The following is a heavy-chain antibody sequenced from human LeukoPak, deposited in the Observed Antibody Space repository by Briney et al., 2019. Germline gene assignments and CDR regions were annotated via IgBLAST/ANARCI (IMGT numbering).Heavy chain of an antibody. CDR1: GFTFSSYS. CDR3: ARGSGVPAAITAPDY. D-gene: IGHD2-2*02. J-gene: IGHJ4*02. CDR2: ISSSSSYI. V-gene: IGHV3-21*01. Sequence: PGGSLRLSCAASGFTFSSYSMNWVRQAPGKGLEWVSSISSSSSYIYYADSVKGRFTISRDNAKNSLYLQMNSLRADDTAVYYCARGSGVPAAITAPDYWGQGTLVTVSS.